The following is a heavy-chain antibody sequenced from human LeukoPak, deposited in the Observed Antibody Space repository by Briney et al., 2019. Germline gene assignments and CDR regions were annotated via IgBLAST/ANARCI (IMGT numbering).Heavy chain of an antibody. V-gene: IGHV1-2*02. J-gene: IGHJ5*02. CDR3: ARGSTSRLAVAAPDKFDP. CDR1: GYTFTGYY. D-gene: IGHD6-19*01. CDR2: INPNSGGT. Sequence: ASVKVSCKASGYTFTGYYMHWVRQAPGQGLEWMGWINPNSGGTNYAQKFQGRVTMTRDTSISTAYMELSRLRSDDTAVYYCARGSTSRLAVAAPDKFDPWGQGTLVTVSS.